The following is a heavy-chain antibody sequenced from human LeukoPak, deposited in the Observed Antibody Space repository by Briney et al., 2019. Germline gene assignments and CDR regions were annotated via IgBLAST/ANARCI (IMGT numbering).Heavy chain of an antibody. CDR2: INTNTGDP. D-gene: IGHD5-12*01. V-gene: IGHV7-4-1*02. CDR3: ARVFSGGYGRFDY. CDR1: GYTFTTYS. J-gene: IGHJ4*02. Sequence: APVKVSCKASGYTFTTYSMNWVRQAPGQGLEWMGWINTNTGDPTYAQGFTGRFVFSLDTSVSTAYPQISSLKAEDTAVYYCARVFSGGYGRFDYWGQGTLVTVSS.